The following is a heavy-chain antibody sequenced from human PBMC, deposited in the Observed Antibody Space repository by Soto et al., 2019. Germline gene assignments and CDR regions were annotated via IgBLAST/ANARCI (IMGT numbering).Heavy chain of an antibody. J-gene: IGHJ6*02. CDR1: GASISGFY. V-gene: IGHV4-4*07. CDR2: IYATGTT. D-gene: IGHD3-9*01. Sequence: NPSETLFLTCTVSGASISGFYWSWIRKSAGKGLEWIGRIYATGTTDYNPSLKSRVTISVDTSKNQFSLKLSSVTAADTAVYYCARDGYDILTGYYDYYGMDVWGQGTTVTV. CDR3: ARDGYDILTGYYDYYGMDV.